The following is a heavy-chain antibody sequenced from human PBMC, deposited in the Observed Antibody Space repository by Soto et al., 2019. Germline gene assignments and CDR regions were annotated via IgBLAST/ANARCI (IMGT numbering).Heavy chain of an antibody. CDR3: ARQKGGSSIGDAFDI. Sequence: GESLKISCNGYGDSFTSYWICWVRQMPGKGLEWMGIIYPGDSDTRYSPSFKGQVTISADNYIITAYLQCSSLRASDTAMYYCARQKGGSSIGDAFDIWGQGTMVTVSS. V-gene: IGHV5-51*01. CDR1: GDSFTSYW. CDR2: IYPGDSDT. D-gene: IGHD6-6*01. J-gene: IGHJ3*02.